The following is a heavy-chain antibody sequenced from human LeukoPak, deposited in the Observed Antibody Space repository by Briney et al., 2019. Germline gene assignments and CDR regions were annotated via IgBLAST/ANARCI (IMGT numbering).Heavy chain of an antibody. D-gene: IGHD6-19*01. J-gene: IGHJ4*02. Sequence: GESLRLSCAASGFTFSSYPMSWVRQAPGKGLGWVSSINDSGGNTYNADSVKGRFTISRDNSKNTLYLQMNSLRAEDTAVYYCAKETRVAGWYSDYWGQGTLVAVSS. CDR1: GFTFSSYP. CDR3: AKETRVAGWYSDY. CDR2: INDSGGNT. V-gene: IGHV3-23*01.